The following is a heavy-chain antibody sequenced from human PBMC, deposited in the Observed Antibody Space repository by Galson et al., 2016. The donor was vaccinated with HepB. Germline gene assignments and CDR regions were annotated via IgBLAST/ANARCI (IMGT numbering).Heavy chain of an antibody. V-gene: IGHV3-20*04. J-gene: IGHJ6*02. Sequence: SLRLSCAASGFSFDDHGMSWVRQVPGNGLEWVAGIKWSGGSTSYADSVKGRFTISRDTAKKSLYLLMESLRAEDTALYYCARDRYSHYYGMDVWGQGTTVTVSS. CDR2: IKWSGGST. D-gene: IGHD1-1*01. CDR1: GFSFDDHG. CDR3: ARDRYSHYYGMDV.